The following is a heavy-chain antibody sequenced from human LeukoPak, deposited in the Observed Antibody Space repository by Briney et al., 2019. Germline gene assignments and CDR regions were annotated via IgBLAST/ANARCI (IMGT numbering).Heavy chain of an antibody. Sequence: PGGSLRLSCAASGFTFNSYAMHWVRQAPGEGLEWVAIISHDGSNIHYADSVKGRFTISRDNTRNTVYLQMNSLRVEDTAVYYCARSHYYSSGSYIFWGQGTLVTVSS. CDR2: ISHDGSNI. V-gene: IGHV3-30-3*01. D-gene: IGHD3-10*01. CDR3: ARSHYYSSGSYIF. CDR1: GFTFNSYA. J-gene: IGHJ4*02.